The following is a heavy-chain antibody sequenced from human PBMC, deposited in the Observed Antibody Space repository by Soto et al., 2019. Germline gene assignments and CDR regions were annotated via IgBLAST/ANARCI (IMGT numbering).Heavy chain of an antibody. CDR1: GFTFSSYS. V-gene: IGHV3-21*01. D-gene: IGHD3-3*01. Sequence: PGGSLRLSCAASGFTFSSYSMNWVHQAPGKGLEWVSSISSSSSYIYYADSVKGRFTISRDNAKNSLYLQMNSLRAEDTAVYYCARGQRYYDFWSGYSPFDPWGQGALVTVSS. CDR2: ISSSSSYI. J-gene: IGHJ5*02. CDR3: ARGQRYYDFWSGYSPFDP.